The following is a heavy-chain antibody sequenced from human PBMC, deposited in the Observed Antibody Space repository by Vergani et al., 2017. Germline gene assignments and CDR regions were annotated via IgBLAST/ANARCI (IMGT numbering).Heavy chain of an antibody. J-gene: IGHJ3*01. V-gene: IGHV4-61*02. D-gene: IGHD4-23*01. Sequence: QVQLQESGPGLVRPSETLSLTCSVSGTSVSSGTHYWNWIRQPADKTLEWIGRIYTSGSTDYNPTLRSRITLSLVRSTNQVSLKVSSVTAADTAVDFCARDTAVSDDVFDLWGQGTLVSVSA. CDR3: ARDTAVSDDVFDL. CDR1: GTSVSSGTHY. CDR2: IYTSGST.